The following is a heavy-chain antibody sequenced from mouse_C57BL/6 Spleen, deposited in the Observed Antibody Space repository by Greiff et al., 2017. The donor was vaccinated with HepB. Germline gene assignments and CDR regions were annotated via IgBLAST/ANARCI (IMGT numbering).Heavy chain of an antibody. V-gene: IGHV1-52*01. J-gene: IGHJ2*01. D-gene: IGHD2-1*01. CDR1: GYTFTSYW. Sequence: VQLQQPGAELVRPGSSVKLSCKASGYTFTSYWMHWVKQRPIQGLEWIGNIDPSDSETHYNQKFKDKATLTVDKSSSTAYMQLSSLTSEDSAVYYCAREGVYSYYFDYWGQGTTLTVSS. CDR2: IDPSDSET. CDR3: AREGVYSYYFDY.